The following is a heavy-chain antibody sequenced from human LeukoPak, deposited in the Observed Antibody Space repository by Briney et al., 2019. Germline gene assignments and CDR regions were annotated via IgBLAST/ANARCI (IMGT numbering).Heavy chain of an antibody. CDR1: GFTFSNFG. CDR3: AKLSVSVIAVATKGAAFDV. D-gene: IGHD6-19*01. Sequence: GGSLRLSCAASGFTFSNFGMHWVRQAPGRGLEWVAVASYDGTDKYYGDSVKGRFTISRDNSKNTLYLQMNSLTTEDTAVYYCAKLSVSVIAVATKGAAFDVWGQGTMVIVSS. CDR2: ASYDGTDK. V-gene: IGHV3-30*18. J-gene: IGHJ3*01.